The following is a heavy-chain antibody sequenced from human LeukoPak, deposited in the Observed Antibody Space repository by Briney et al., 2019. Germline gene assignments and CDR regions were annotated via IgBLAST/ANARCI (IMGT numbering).Heavy chain of an antibody. D-gene: IGHD1-1*01. Sequence: SETLSLTCTVSGXSISSYYWGWIRQPPGKGLEWIGHIYGSGSTNYNPSLKSRVTLSVDTSKNQFSLKLSSVTAADTAVYYCAREGTSGTHLNWFDPWGQGTLVTVSS. V-gene: IGHV4-59*01. CDR3: AREGTSGTHLNWFDP. CDR2: IYGSGST. CDR1: GXSISSYY. J-gene: IGHJ5*02.